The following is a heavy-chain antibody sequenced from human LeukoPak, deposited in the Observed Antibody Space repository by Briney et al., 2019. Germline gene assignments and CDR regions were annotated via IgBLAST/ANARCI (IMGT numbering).Heavy chain of an antibody. J-gene: IGHJ5*02. CDR3: ARGSGWYGWFDP. CDR1: GYTFTSYD. V-gene: IGHV1-8*01. Sequence: ASVKVSCKASGYTFTSYDINWVRQAAGQGLEWMGWMNPNSGNTGYAQKFQGRVTMTRNTSISTAYMELSSLRSEDTAVYYCARGSGWYGWFDPWGQGTLVTVSS. D-gene: IGHD6-19*01. CDR2: MNPNSGNT.